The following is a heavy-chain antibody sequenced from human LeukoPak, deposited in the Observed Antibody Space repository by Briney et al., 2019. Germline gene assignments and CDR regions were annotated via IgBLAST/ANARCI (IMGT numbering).Heavy chain of an antibody. CDR3: ARTLPNIAAVTPFFDS. J-gene: IGHJ4*02. D-gene: IGHD6-6*01. V-gene: IGHV3-21*01. Sequence: GGSLRLSCAASGFTFSSYGMHWVRQAPGKGLEWVSSISSSSSYIYYADSVKGRFTFSRDNAKNSLYLQMNSLRAEDTAVYYCARTLPNIAAVTPFFDSWGQGALVTVSS. CDR1: GFTFSSYG. CDR2: ISSSSSYI.